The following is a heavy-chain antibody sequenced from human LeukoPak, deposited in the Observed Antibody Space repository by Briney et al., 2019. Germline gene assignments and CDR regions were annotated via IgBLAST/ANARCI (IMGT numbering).Heavy chain of an antibody. Sequence: GGSLRLSCAASGFTFSGYSMNWVRQAPGKGLEWVSYISSSSSTIYYADSVKGRFTISRDNAKNSLYLQMNSLRAEDTAVYYCAREDGIAARQGPDYWGRGTLVTVSS. V-gene: IGHV3-48*04. D-gene: IGHD6-6*01. CDR2: ISSSSSTI. J-gene: IGHJ4*02. CDR3: AREDGIAARQGPDY. CDR1: GFTFSGYS.